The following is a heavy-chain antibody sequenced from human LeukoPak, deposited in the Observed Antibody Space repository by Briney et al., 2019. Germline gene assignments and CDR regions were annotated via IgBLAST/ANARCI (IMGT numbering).Heavy chain of an antibody. J-gene: IGHJ4*02. CDR1: GASISRYF. Sequence: NASEALSLTCTVSGASISRYFWNWIRQPPGKELEWIGYISSGGSTNYNPSLKSRVTISVDTSKNQFSLKLSSVTAADTAVYYCARRGDYWGQGTLVTVSS. CDR2: ISSGGST. D-gene: IGHD3-10*01. V-gene: IGHV4-4*08. CDR3: ARRGDY.